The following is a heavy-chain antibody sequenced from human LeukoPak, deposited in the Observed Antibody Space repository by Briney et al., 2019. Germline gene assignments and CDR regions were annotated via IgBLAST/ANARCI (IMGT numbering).Heavy chain of an antibody. J-gene: IGHJ4*02. D-gene: IGHD4-23*01. CDR3: ARDTVAWDFDF. CDR2: INPHTGVT. CDR1: GYTFNDYY. V-gene: IGHV1-2*07. Sequence: ASVRVPCKASGYTFNDYYLHWVRQAPGQGFECMGWINPHTGVTDYAHKFQGRVTMTRDTSISTAYMELSSLKSDDTAVYYCARDTVAWDFDFWGQGTLVTVSS.